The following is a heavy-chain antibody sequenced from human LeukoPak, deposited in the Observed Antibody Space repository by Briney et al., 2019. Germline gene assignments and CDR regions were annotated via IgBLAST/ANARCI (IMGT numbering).Heavy chain of an antibody. J-gene: IGHJ5*02. CDR3: AREGGVSFDWFDP. D-gene: IGHD1-26*01. V-gene: IGHV3-48*04. CDR2: ISSSSSTI. CDR1: GFTFSGYS. Sequence: GGSLRLSCAASGFTFSGYSMNWVRQAPGKGLEWVSYISSSSSTIYYADSVKGRFTISRDNAKHSLYLQMNSLRAEDTAVYYCAREGGVSFDWFDPWGQGTLVTVSS.